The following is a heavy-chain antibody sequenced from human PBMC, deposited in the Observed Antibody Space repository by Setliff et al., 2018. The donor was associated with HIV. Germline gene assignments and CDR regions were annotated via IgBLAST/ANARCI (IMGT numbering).Heavy chain of an antibody. CDR2: IGSSGGDT. D-gene: IGHD2-21*01. CDR1: GFTFNSYA. J-gene: IGHJ4*02. V-gene: IGHV3-23*01. Sequence: PGGSLRLSCAASGFTFNSYAMRWVRQAPGKGLEWVSAIGSSGGDTYYADSFQGRFSISRDNSRNTLYLQLNSLRAEDTAIYYCAKYQIVWLLRSLDSWGQGTLVTVSS. CDR3: AKYQIVWLLRSLDS.